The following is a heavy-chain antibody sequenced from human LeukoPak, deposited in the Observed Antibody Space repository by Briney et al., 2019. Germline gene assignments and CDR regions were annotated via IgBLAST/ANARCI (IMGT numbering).Heavy chain of an antibody. Sequence: GGSLRLSYAASGFTFNAYAMSWVRQAPGKGLEWVSAISFTGSTTYYADSVKGRFSISRDNSKNTLYLQMNSLRAEDTAIYYCAKDRTGTMHGPHWGQGTLVTVSS. V-gene: IGHV3-23*01. J-gene: IGHJ4*02. D-gene: IGHD1-14*01. CDR3: AKDRTGTMHGPH. CDR2: ISFTGSTT. CDR1: GFTFNAYA.